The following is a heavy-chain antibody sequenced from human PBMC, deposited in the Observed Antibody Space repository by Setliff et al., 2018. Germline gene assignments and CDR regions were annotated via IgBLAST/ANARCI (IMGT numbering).Heavy chain of an antibody. CDR2: INQGGGAQ. Sequence: PGGSLRLSCTASGFTFSSLWMSWVRQAPGKGLEWVANINQGGGAQFYVDSVQGRFIIFRDGSKNTLYLQMDSLRGEDTAVYYCAKPRLELRWGFEYWGQGTPVTVSS. CDR3: AKPRLELRWGFEY. V-gene: IGHV3-7*03. D-gene: IGHD1-7*01. CDR1: GFTFSSLW. J-gene: IGHJ4*02.